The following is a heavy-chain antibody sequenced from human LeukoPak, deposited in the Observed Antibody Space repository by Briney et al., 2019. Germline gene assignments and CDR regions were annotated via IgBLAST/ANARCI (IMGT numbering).Heavy chain of an antibody. D-gene: IGHD3-10*01. CDR2: IRAYNGNT. CDR3: ARVGYNYGHGDAFDI. V-gene: IGHV1-18*01. CDR1: GYTFTNYD. J-gene: IGHJ3*02. Sequence: SVTVSCLTAGYTFTNYDIGWVRPTPGRGLEWVGWIRAYNGNTNYAQNLQGRVTTTTDRSTSTAYMELRCLRSDDKAVKYCARVGYNYGHGDAFDIWGQGTPVTVSS.